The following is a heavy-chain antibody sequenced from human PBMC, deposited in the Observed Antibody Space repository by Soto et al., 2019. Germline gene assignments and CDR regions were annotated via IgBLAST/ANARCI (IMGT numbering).Heavy chain of an antibody. V-gene: IGHV3-53*01. Sequence: LRLSCAASGFTVSSNYMSWVRQAPGKGLEWVSAIYSGGSTYYADSVKGRFTISRDNSKNTLYLQMNSLRAEDTAVYYCARDSSGYLRHDYWGQGTLVTVSS. J-gene: IGHJ4*02. CDR1: GFTVSSNY. D-gene: IGHD4-17*01. CDR2: IYSGGST. CDR3: ARDSSGYLRHDY.